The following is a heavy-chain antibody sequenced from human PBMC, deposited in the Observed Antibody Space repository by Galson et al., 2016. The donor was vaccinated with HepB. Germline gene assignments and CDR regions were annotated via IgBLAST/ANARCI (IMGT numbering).Heavy chain of an antibody. J-gene: IGHJ4*02. Sequence: SVKVSCKASGYTFTSYGISWVRQVPGQGLEWVGWSSASNGKTNYAQTLQDSVTMTTDTSTNTAYMELRSLRSDDTAVYYCARDIRRITMIQVERFDYWGQGTLVTVSS. D-gene: IGHD3-22*01. CDR2: SSASNGKT. CDR1: GYTFTSYG. V-gene: IGHV1-18*01. CDR3: ARDIRRITMIQVERFDY.